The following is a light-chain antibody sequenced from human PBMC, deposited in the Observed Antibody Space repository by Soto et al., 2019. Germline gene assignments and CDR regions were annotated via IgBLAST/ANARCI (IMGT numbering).Light chain of an antibody. V-gene: IGKV3-11*01. Sequence: EIVLTQSPATLSLSPGERATLSCRASQSVSSYLAWYQQKPGQAPRLLIYDASNRATGIPARFSGSGSGTDFTLTISSLEPEDFAVYYCQQRSNWRLTFGGVTKVDIK. CDR3: QQRSNWRLT. J-gene: IGKJ4*01. CDR2: DAS. CDR1: QSVSSY.